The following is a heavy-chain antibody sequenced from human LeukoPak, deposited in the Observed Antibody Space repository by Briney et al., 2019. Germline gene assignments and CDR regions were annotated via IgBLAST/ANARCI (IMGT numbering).Heavy chain of an antibody. J-gene: IGHJ6*02. Sequence: GGSLRLSCAASGFRIRSYVMSWVRQAPGKGLEWVSGISGSGGSAYYADSVKGRFTISRDNSKNTLYLQMNSLRAEDTAVYYCARGSVLLWFGAESYYYGMDVWGQGTTVTVSS. CDR2: ISGSGGSA. CDR3: ARGSVLLWFGAESYYYGMDV. CDR1: GFRIRSYV. D-gene: IGHD3-10*01. V-gene: IGHV3-23*01.